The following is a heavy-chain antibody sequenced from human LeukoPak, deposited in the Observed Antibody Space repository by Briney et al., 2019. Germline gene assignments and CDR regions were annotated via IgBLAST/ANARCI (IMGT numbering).Heavy chain of an antibody. CDR3: ASEVVDGSGSVGDY. J-gene: IGHJ4*02. CDR1: GGPIIRRDYY. D-gene: IGHD3-10*01. V-gene: IGHV4-30-4*01. Sequence: PSQTLSFTCTVSGGPIIRRDYYGTWIRQPPGKGLDSIGYSCYIRITYYNPSLNNRVTISVDTSKNQFSLKLRSVTAADTAVYYCASEVVDGSGSVGDYWGQGTLVTVSS. CDR2: SCYIRIT.